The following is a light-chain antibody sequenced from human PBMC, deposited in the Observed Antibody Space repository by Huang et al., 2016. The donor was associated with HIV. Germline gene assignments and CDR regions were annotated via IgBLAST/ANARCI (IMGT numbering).Light chain of an antibody. CDR3: QQYYSSPQT. Sequence: DIIMTQSPDSLAVSLGERATLNCRSSQSVYSSSTSKDYMAWFQQKPGQPPRLLLFWASTREAGVPDRFNGSGSGTHFTLTIANLEAEDAAIYYCQQYYSSPQTFGQGTRVEVK. CDR1: QSVYSSSTSKDY. V-gene: IGKV4-1*01. J-gene: IGKJ1*01. CDR2: WAS.